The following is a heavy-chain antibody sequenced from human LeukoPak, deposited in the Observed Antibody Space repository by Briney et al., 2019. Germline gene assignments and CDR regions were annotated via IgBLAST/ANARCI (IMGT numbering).Heavy chain of an antibody. J-gene: IGHJ6*02. Sequence: HPGGSLRLSCAASGFTVSSNYMSWVRQAPGKGLEWVSVIYSGGSTYYADSVKGRFTISRDNSKNTLYLQMNSLRAEDTAVYYCARGMNGIHYDSSPMDVWGQGTTVTVSS. CDR3: ARGMNGIHYDSSPMDV. D-gene: IGHD3-3*01. CDR1: GFTVSSNY. CDR2: IYSGGST. V-gene: IGHV3-66*01.